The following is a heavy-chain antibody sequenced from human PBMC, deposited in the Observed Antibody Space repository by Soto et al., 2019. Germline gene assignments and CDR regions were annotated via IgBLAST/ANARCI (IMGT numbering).Heavy chain of an antibody. D-gene: IGHD6-6*01. Sequence: QLQLQESGSGLVKPSQTLSLTCSVSGGTITSGRSSWNWIRQSPGKGLEWIAYIYHSGSTYYNPSLKGGVTISVDRSENLFALKLTSVTAADTAVYYCVRESVASGPNYFDTWGPGTLVTVSS. CDR1: GGTITSGRSS. CDR2: IYHSGST. J-gene: IGHJ5*02. V-gene: IGHV4-30-2*06. CDR3: VRESVASGPNYFDT.